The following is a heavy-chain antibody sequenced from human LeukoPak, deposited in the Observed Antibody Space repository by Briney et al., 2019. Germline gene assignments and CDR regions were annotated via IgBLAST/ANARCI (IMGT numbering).Heavy chain of an antibody. V-gene: IGHV3-21*01. CDR3: ARLPPLTRLLLWFGEPEGQRDY. CDR2: ISSSSSYI. Sequence: PGGSLRLSCAASGFTFSSYSMNWVRQAPGKGLEWVSSISSSSSYIYYADSVKGRFTISRDNAKNSLYLQMNSLRAEDTAVYYCARLPPLTRLLLWFGEPEGQRDYWGQGTLVTVSS. J-gene: IGHJ4*02. CDR1: GFTFSSYS. D-gene: IGHD3-10*01.